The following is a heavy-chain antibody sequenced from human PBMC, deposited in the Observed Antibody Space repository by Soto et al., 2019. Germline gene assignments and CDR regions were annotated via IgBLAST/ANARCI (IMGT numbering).Heavy chain of an antibody. J-gene: IGHJ4*02. CDR2: TRHDGSNT. D-gene: IGHD1-26*01. CDR3: ARDGVGATTFFGYFDY. Sequence: GGSLRLSCAASGFTFRGYGMHWVRQAQGKGLEWVAITRHDGSNTYYADSVRGRFTISRDNSKKTLYLQMDSLRAEDTAVYYCARDGVGATTFFGYFDYWGQGTLVTVYS. CDR1: GFTFRGYG. V-gene: IGHV3-30*02.